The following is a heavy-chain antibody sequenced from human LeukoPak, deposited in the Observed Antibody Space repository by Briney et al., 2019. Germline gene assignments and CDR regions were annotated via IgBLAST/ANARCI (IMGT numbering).Heavy chain of an antibody. Sequence: SETLSLTCTVSGGSISGYYWSWIRQPPGKGLEWIGYIHYSGTTNYNPSLRSRVTISVDTSKNQFSLKLTSVTAADTAIYYCAREGYFDSSGYYLNWLDPWGQGTLVTVSS. D-gene: IGHD3-22*01. CDR1: GGSISGYY. J-gene: IGHJ5*02. V-gene: IGHV4-59*01. CDR3: AREGYFDSSGYYLNWLDP. CDR2: IHYSGTT.